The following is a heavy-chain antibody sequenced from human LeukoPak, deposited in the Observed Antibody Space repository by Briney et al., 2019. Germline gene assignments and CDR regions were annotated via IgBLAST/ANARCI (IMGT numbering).Heavy chain of an antibody. Sequence: SSETLSLTCAVYGGSFSGYYWSWIRQPPGKGLEWIGEINHSGSANYNPSLKSRVTISVDTSKNQFSLKLSSVTAADTAVYYCARGTMTTVTYYFDYWGQGTLVTVSS. V-gene: IGHV4-34*01. CDR3: ARGTMTTVTYYFDY. J-gene: IGHJ4*02. D-gene: IGHD4-17*01. CDR1: GGSFSGYY. CDR2: INHSGSA.